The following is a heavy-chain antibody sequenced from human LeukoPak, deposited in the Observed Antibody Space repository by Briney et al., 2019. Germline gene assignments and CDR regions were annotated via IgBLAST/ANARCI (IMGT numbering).Heavy chain of an antibody. CDR2: IYHCGSP. Sequence: PSETLSLTCAVSGYSISSGYYWGWIRQPPGEGLEWIGSIYHCGSPFYNPSLKSRVTISVDPSKNQFSLKLSSVTAADTAVYYCARRQARDFWSGYPDSNWFDPWGQGTPVTVSS. CDR3: ARRQARDFWSGYPDSNWFDP. V-gene: IGHV4-38-2*01. CDR1: GYSISSGYY. D-gene: IGHD3-3*01. J-gene: IGHJ5*02.